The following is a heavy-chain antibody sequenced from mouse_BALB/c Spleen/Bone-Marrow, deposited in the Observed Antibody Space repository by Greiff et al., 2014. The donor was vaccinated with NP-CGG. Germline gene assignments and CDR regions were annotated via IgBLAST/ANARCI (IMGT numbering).Heavy chain of an antibody. CDR3: AGITTVDY. V-gene: IGHV5-6-5*01. Sequence: EVQGVESGGGLVKPGGSLKLSCAASGFTFSDYAMSWVRQTPEKRLEWVASISSGGTTYYPDSVKGRFTISRDNARNILYLQMSSLRSEDTAMYYCAGITTVDYWGQGTSVTVSS. D-gene: IGHD1-1*01. J-gene: IGHJ4*01. CDR2: ISSGGTT. CDR1: GFTFSDYA.